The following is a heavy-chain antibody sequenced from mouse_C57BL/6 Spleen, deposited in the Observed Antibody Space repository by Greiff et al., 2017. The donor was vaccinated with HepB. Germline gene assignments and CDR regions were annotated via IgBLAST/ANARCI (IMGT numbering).Heavy chain of an antibody. CDR2: ISSGSSTI. CDR3: AREVVAGGYAMDY. D-gene: IGHD1-1*01. CDR1: GFTFSDYG. J-gene: IGHJ4*01. Sequence: EVMLVESGGGLVKPGGSLKLSCAASGFTFSDYGMHWVRQAPEKGLEWVAYISSGSSTIYYADTVKGRFTISRDNAKNTLFLQMTSLRSEDTAMYYCAREVVAGGYAMDYWGQGTSVTVSS. V-gene: IGHV5-17*01.